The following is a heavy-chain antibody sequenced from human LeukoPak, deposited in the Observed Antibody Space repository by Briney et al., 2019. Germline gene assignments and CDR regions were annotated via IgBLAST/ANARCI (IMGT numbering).Heavy chain of an antibody. CDR3: ARDLGQDGAFDI. V-gene: IGHV3-21*01. Sequence: GGSLRLSCAASGFTFSSYSMNWVRQAPGKGLEWVSSISSSSSYIYYADSVKGRFTISRDNAKNSLYLQMNSLRAEDTAVYYCARDLGQDGAFDIWGQGTMVTVSS. J-gene: IGHJ3*02. CDR1: GFTFSSYS. CDR2: ISSSSSYI.